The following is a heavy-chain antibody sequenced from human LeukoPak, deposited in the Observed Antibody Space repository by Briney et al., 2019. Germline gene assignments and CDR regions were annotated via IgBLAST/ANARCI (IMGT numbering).Heavy chain of an antibody. CDR3: ARVYHYYYGMDV. Sequence: SETLSLTCAVYSGSFSGYYWNWIRQSPWKGLEWIGEINHSGSTNYNPSLKSRVTISVDTSKNQFSLKLSSVTAADTAVYYCARVYHYYYGMDVWGQGTTVTVSS. CDR1: SGSFSGYY. D-gene: IGHD2/OR15-2a*01. J-gene: IGHJ6*02. CDR2: INHSGST. V-gene: IGHV4-34*01.